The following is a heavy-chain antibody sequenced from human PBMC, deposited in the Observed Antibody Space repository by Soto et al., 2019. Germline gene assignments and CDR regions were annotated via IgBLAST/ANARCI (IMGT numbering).Heavy chain of an antibody. CDR3: ATSLTSVIDC. CDR1: GGTFNTYA. V-gene: IGHV1-69*01. CDR2: ILPSFGTA. J-gene: IGHJ4*02. D-gene: IGHD7-27*01. Sequence: QLQLVQSGAEVKTPGSSVRVSCEASGGTFNTYAISWVRQAPGQGREWMGGILPSFGTAQYAQKFQDRVTITADGSTTTAYMELSSLKSEDTAVYYCATSLTSVIDCWGQGTVVTVSS.